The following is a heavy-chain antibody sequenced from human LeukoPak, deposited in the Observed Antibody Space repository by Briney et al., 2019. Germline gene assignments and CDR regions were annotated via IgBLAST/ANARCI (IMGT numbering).Heavy chain of an antibody. CDR2: INHSGST. CDR3: ARYPQFSSDAFDI. Sequence: SETLSLTCAVYGGSFSGYYWSWIRQPPGKGLEWIGEINHSGSTNYNPSLKSRVTISVDTSKNQFSLKLSSVTAADTAVYYCARYPQFSSDAFDIWGQGTMVTVSS. J-gene: IGHJ3*02. V-gene: IGHV4-34*01. CDR1: GGSFSGYY.